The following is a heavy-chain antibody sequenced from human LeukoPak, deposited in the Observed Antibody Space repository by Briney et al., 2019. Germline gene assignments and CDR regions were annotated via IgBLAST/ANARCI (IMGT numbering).Heavy chain of an antibody. CDR2: ISSSSSYI. Sequence: GGSPRLSCAASGFTFSSYSMNWVRQAPGKGLEWVSSISSSSSYIYYADSVKGRFTISRDNAKNSLYLQMNSLRAEDTAVYYCAREKSDSSSWYWFEGFHYWGQGTLVTVSS. V-gene: IGHV3-21*01. CDR3: AREKSDSSSWYWFEGFHY. CDR1: GFTFSSYS. D-gene: IGHD6-13*01. J-gene: IGHJ4*02.